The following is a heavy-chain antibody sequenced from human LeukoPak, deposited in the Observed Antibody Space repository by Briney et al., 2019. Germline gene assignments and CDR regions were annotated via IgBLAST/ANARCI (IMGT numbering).Heavy chain of an antibody. V-gene: IGHV3-23*01. J-gene: IGHJ4*02. D-gene: IGHD3-22*01. CDR2: ISGSGGST. CDR3: AKGTLGITMSK. Sequence: ETLSLTCAVSGGSISSSNWWSWVRQAPGKGLEWVSAISGSGGSTYYADSVKGRFTISRDDSKNTLYLQMNSLRAEDTAVYYCAKGTLGITMSKWGQGTLVTVSS. CDR1: GGSISSSN.